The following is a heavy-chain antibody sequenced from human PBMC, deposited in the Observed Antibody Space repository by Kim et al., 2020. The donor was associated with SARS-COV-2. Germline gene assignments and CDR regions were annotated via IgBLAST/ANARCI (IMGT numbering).Heavy chain of an antibody. J-gene: IGHJ4*02. CDR1: GFTFSSYA. CDR3: ARDHDGSSYYFAYDY. CDR2: ITGDSTNI. D-gene: IGHD3-22*01. Sequence: GGSLRLSCAASGFTFSSYAMNWVRQAPGKGLEWISFITGDSTNILYADSAKGRFTVSRDNAKNSLYLQMNSLRDEDTAVYYCARDHDGSSYYFAYDYWGQGPLVSVSS. V-gene: IGHV3-48*02.